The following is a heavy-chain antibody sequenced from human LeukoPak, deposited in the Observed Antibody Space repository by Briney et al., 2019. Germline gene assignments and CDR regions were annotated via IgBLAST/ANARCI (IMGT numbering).Heavy chain of an antibody. D-gene: IGHD1-26*01. CDR2: INPNSGGT. Sequence: GASVKVSCKASGYTFTGYYMHWVRQAPGQGLEWMGWINPNSGGTNYAQKFQGRVTMTRDHSKNTLHLQMNSLRAEDTAVYYCELYRTIDAFDIWGQGTMVTVSS. J-gene: IGHJ3*02. CDR3: ELYRTIDAFDI. V-gene: IGHV1-2*02. CDR1: GYTFTGYY.